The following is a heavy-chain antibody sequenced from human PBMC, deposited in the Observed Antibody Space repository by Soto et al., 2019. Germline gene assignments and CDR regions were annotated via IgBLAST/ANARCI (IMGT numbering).Heavy chain of an antibody. CDR1: GFTFSSYA. D-gene: IGHD3-10*01. CDR2: VSAGGDMT. J-gene: IGHJ6*02. Sequence: DVQLLESGGDLVQPGGSLRLSCAASGFTFSSYAMSWVRQAPGKGLEWVSRVSAGGDMTYYSDSVKGRFTISRDNSNHALFLQMNSLRAEDTALYYCARGDRGGSGSPASYYYSGLDVWGQGTTVTVSS. V-gene: IGHV3-23*01. CDR3: ARGDRGGSGSPASYYYSGLDV.